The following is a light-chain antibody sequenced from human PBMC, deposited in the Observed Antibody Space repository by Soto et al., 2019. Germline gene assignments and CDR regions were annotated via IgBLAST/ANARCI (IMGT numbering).Light chain of an antibody. CDR1: ERLSSVY. CDR2: GAS. CDR3: QQYGGSPRIT. Sequence: EIVLTQSPGTLSLSPGERATLSCRASERLSSVYLAWYQQRPGQPPRLLIYGASNRATGIPARFSGSGSGTDFTLIINRLEPEDVAIYYCQQYGGSPRITFGQGTRLEIK. J-gene: IGKJ5*01. V-gene: IGKV3-20*01.